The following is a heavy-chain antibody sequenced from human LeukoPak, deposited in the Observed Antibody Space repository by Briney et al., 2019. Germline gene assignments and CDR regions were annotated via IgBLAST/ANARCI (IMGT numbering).Heavy chain of an antibody. J-gene: IGHJ4*02. Sequence: GGSLRLSCAASGFTFSNTWMNWVRQAPGRGLEWVGRIQSKTDGGTTEYAAPVKGRFTISRDDSKTTLYLQMNSLKTEDTAVYYCATLTVRGVINIWGQGTLVTVSS. D-gene: IGHD3-10*01. V-gene: IGHV3-15*01. CDR1: GFTFSNTW. CDR3: ATLTVRGVINI. CDR2: IQSKTDGGTT.